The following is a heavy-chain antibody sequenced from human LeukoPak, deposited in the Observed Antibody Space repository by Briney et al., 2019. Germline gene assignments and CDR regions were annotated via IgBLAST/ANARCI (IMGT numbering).Heavy chain of an antibody. V-gene: IGHV4-59*01. Sequence: SETLSLTCNISGGSSSGYYWNWIRQTPGKGLEWIGYIYYRGGTNYNPSLKSRVSMSIDTSKNQLSLQLDSATAADTAVYYCASTLGRAVVTAVDYWGQGILVTVSS. CDR1: GGSSSGYY. CDR2: IYYRGGT. J-gene: IGHJ4*02. CDR3: ASTLGRAVVTAVDY. D-gene: IGHD2-21*02.